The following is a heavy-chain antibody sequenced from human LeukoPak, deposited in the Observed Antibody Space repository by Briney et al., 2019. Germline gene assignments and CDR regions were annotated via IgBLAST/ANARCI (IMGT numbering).Heavy chain of an antibody. CDR1: GYTFSSSY. D-gene: IGHD3-10*01. CDR2: INPSGGTT. Sequence: ASVKVSCKASGYTFSSSYIHWVRQAPGQGLEWMGIINPSGGTTIYAQRFQGRVTMTRDTSTSTVYMELSSLKYEDTAVYYCARDRTITMVRGVIYAFDIWGQGTMVTVSS. CDR3: ARDRTITMVRGVIYAFDI. J-gene: IGHJ3*02. V-gene: IGHV1-46*01.